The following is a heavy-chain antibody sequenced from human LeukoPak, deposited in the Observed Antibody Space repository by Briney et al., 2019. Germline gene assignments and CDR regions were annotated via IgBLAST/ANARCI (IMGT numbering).Heavy chain of an antibody. CDR3: AREYSYSNYYFDY. J-gene: IGHJ4*02. CDR2: IYTSGST. V-gene: IGHV4-61*02. Sequence: SHTLSLTCTVSGGSISSGSYYWSWIRQPAGKGLEWIGRIYTSGSTNYNPSLKSRVTISVDTSKNQFSLKLSSVTAADTAVYYCAREYSYSNYYFDYWGQGTLVTVSS. D-gene: IGHD4-11*01. CDR1: GGSISSGSYY.